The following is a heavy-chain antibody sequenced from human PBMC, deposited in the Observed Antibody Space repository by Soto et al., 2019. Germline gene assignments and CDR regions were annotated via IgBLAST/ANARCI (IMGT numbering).Heavy chain of an antibody. CDR1: GGSISSGGYY. J-gene: IGHJ4*02. V-gene: IGHV4-31*03. CDR3: ASTSLGSRYPQYYFDY. D-gene: IGHD2-15*01. CDR2: IYYSGST. Sequence: PSETLSLTCTVSGGSISSGGYYWSWIRQHPGKGLEWIGYIYYSGSTYYNPSLKSRVTISVDTSKNQFSLKLSSVTAADTAVYYCASTSLGSRYPQYYFDYWGQGTLVTVS.